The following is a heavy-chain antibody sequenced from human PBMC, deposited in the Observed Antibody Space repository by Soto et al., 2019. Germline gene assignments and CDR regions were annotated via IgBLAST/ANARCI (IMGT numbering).Heavy chain of an antibody. J-gene: IGHJ6*02. CDR1: GGSFSCYY. D-gene: IGHD2-2*01. CDR2: TNHSGST. Sequence: SETLSLTCAVYGGSFSCYYWSWIRQPPGKGLEWIGETNHSGSTNYNPSLKSRVTISVDTSKNQFSLKLSSVTAADTAVYYCARGNGAPAAMSYYYYYGMDVWGQGTTVTVSS. CDR3: ARGNGAPAAMSYYYYYGMDV. V-gene: IGHV4-34*01.